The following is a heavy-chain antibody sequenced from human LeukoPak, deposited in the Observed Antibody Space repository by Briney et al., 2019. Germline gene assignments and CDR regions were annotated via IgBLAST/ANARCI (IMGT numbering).Heavy chain of an antibody. D-gene: IGHD5-18*01. Sequence: GGSLRLSCAASGFTFSSYGMHWVRQAPGKGLEWVAFIRYDGSNKYYADSVKGRFTISRDNSKNTLYLQMNSLRAEDTAVYYCAKGPRIQLRAYYYYYYMDVWGKGTTVTISS. CDR2: IRYDGSNK. J-gene: IGHJ6*03. V-gene: IGHV3-30*02. CDR3: AKGPRIQLRAYYYYYYMDV. CDR1: GFTFSSYG.